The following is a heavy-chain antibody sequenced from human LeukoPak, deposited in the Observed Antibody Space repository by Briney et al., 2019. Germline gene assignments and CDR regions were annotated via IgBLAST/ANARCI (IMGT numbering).Heavy chain of an antibody. CDR2: FYYSGSA. CDR3: ASDLAAAGTLWFER. CDR1: CGSISSYY. V-gene: IGHV4-59*01. Sequence: PSETLSLTCTVSCGSISSYYASSLRHPPRKGVEWMGYFYYSGSANYNPSLMSRVTILLETSKKQSSLKLSSVAAADTALYYCASDLAAAGTLWFERRGKGTLVT. D-gene: IGHD6-13*01. J-gene: IGHJ5*02.